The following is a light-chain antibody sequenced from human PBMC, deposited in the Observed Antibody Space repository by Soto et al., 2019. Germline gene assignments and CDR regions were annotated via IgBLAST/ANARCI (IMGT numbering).Light chain of an antibody. J-gene: IGLJ2*01. Sequence: QSALTQPPSVSGYPGQSVTISCTGTSSDVGSYNRVSWYQQPPGTAPKLMIYEVSNRPSGVPDRFSGSKSGNTASLTISGLQAEDEADYYCSSYTSSSTLVVFGGGTKLTVL. CDR3: SSYTSSSTLVV. CDR1: SSDVGSYNR. CDR2: EVS. V-gene: IGLV2-18*02.